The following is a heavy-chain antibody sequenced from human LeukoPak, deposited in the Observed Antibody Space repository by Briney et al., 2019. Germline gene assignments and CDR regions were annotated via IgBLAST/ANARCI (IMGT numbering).Heavy chain of an antibody. J-gene: IGHJ4*02. V-gene: IGHV3-7*01. Sequence: GGSLRLSCAASGFTFSSYWMSWVRQAPGKGLEWVANIKKDGSEKYYVDSVKGRFTISRENAKNSLYLQMNSLRAGDTAVYYCARGNYYGSGTLGLVYWGQGSLVTVSS. CDR2: IKKDGSEK. D-gene: IGHD3-10*01. CDR3: ARGNYYGSGTLGLVY. CDR1: GFTFSSYW.